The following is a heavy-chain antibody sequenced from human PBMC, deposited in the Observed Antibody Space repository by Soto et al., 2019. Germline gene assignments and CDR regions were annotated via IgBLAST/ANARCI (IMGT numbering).Heavy chain of an antibody. CDR3: ARERDSSGYTRLDY. D-gene: IGHD3-22*01. J-gene: IGHJ4*02. CDR1: GFTFSSYG. V-gene: IGHV3-33*01. Sequence: QVQLVESGGGVVQPGRSLRLSCAASGFTFSSYGMHWVRQPPGKGLEWVAVIWYDGSNKYYADSVKGRFTISRDNSKNTLYMQMKSLRSEDTAVYYCARERDSSGYTRLDYWGQGTLVTVSS. CDR2: IWYDGSNK.